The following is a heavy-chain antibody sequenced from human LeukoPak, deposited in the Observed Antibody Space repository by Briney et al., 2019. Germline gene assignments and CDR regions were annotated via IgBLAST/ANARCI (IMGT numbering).Heavy chain of an antibody. V-gene: IGHV3-48*04. Sequence: GGSLRLSCAASGFTFSSYSMNWVRQAPGKGLEWVSYISSSSSTIYYADSVKGRFTISRDNAKNSLYLQMNSLRAEDTAVYYCARAAADRNYYYYMDVWAKGPRSPSP. CDR2: ISSSSSTI. CDR3: ARAAADRNYYYYMDV. D-gene: IGHD6-13*01. CDR1: GFTFSSYS. J-gene: IGHJ6*03.